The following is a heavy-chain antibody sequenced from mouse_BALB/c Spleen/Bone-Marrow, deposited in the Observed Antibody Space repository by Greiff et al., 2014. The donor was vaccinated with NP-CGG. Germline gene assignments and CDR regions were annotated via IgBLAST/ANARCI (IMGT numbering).Heavy chain of an antibody. V-gene: IGHV3-1*02. CDR1: GYSITSGYN. CDR2: IRYSDST. J-gene: IGHJ4*01. Sequence: EVQLQQSGPDLVKPSQSLSLTCSVTGYSITSGYNWHWLRQFPGNKLEWMGYIRYSDSTNYNPSLKSRISITRDTSKNQFFLQLNSVTTEDTATYYCARGTYGAMDYWGQGTSVTVSS. D-gene: IGHD5-1*01. CDR3: ARGTYGAMDY.